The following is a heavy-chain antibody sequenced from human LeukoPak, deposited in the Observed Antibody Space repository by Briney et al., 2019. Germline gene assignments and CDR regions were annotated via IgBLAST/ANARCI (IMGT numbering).Heavy chain of an antibody. V-gene: IGHV3-30*02. CDR3: AKDGTTVTTVWYFDY. CDR2: IRYDGSNK. CDR1: GFIFNSYG. J-gene: IGHJ4*02. D-gene: IGHD4-11*01. Sequence: GSLRLSCAASGFIFNSYGMHWVRQAPGKGLEWVSFIRYDGSNKYYADSVKGRFTISRDNSKNTLYLQMNSLRAEDTAVYYCAKDGTTVTTVWYFDYWGQGTLVTVSS.